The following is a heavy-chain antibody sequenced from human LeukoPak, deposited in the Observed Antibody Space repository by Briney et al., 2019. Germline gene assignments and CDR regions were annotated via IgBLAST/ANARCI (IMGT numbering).Heavy chain of an antibody. CDR2: IYPGDSDT. D-gene: IGHD2-2*01. J-gene: IGHJ4*02. CDR3: ARRRECITTSCPPDY. V-gene: IGHV5-51*01. Sequence: GESLKISCRGSGYSFTTYWIGWVRQMPGKGLEWMGIIYPGDSDTRYTPSFQGQVTMSADKSINTAYLQWSSLKASDTAMYYCARRRECITTSCPPDYWGQGTLVTVSP. CDR1: GYSFTTYW.